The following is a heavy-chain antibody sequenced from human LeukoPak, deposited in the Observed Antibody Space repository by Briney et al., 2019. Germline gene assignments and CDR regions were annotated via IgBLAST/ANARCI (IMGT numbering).Heavy chain of an antibody. CDR3: ARETKEGRMGGLIDY. Sequence: SETLSLTCTVSGGSISSSSYYWGWIRQPPGKGLEWIGSIYYSGSTYYNPSLKSRVTISVDTSKNQFSLKLSSVTAADTAVYYCARETKEGRMGGLIDYWGQGTLVTVSS. V-gene: IGHV4-39*07. D-gene: IGHD3-16*01. CDR2: IYYSGST. J-gene: IGHJ4*02. CDR1: GGSISSSSYY.